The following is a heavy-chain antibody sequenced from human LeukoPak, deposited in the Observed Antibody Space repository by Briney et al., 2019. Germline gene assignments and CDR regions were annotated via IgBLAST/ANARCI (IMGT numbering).Heavy chain of an antibody. J-gene: IGHJ5*02. CDR2: ISSSSSYI. D-gene: IGHD6-13*01. Sequence: GGSLRLSCAASGFTFSSYSMNWVRQAPGKGLEWVSSISSSSSYIYYADSVKGRFTISRDNAKNSLYLQMNSLRAEDTAVYYCARDDSSSWYDSWFDPWGQGTLVTVSS. CDR3: ARDDSSSWYDSWFDP. V-gene: IGHV3-21*01. CDR1: GFTFSSYS.